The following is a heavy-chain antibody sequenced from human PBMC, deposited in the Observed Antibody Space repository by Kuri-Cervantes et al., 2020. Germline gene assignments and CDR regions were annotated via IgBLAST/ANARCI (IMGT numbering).Heavy chain of an antibody. CDR3: ARDRPLNSVDLSNAFDI. CDR1: GFTFSSYS. J-gene: IGHJ3*02. V-gene: IGHV3-21*01. D-gene: IGHD2-21*01. Sequence: GESLKISCAASGFTFSSYSMNWVRQAPGKGLEWVSSISSSSSYIYYADPVKGRFTISRDNAKNSLYLQMNSLRAEDTAVYYCARDRPLNSVDLSNAFDIWGQGTMVTVSS. CDR2: ISSSSSYI.